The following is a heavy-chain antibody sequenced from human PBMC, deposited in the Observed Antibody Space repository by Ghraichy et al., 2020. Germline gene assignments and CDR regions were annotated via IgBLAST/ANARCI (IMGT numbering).Heavy chain of an antibody. CDR2: INPNSGGT. V-gene: IGHV1-2*06. CDR1: GYTFTGYY. D-gene: IGHD4-17*01. CDR3: ARRAVTRYYGMDV. J-gene: IGHJ6*02. Sequence: VAVKVSCKASGYTFTGYYMHWVRQAPGQGLEWMGRINPNSGGTNYAQKFQGRVTMTRDTSISTAYMELSRLRSDDTAVYYCARRAVTRYYGMDVWGQGTTVTVSS.